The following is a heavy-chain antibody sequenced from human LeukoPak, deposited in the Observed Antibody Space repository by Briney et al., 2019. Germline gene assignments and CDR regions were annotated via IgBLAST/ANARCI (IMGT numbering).Heavy chain of an antibody. CDR3: ARDPLHYGSGIRGYYYMDV. Sequence: GGSLRLSCAASGFTFSSYSMNWVRQAPGKGLEWVSSISSSSSYIYYADSVKGRFTISRDNAKNSLYLQMNSLRAEDTAVYYCARDPLHYGSGIRGYYYMDVWGKGTTVTVSS. J-gene: IGHJ6*03. D-gene: IGHD3-10*01. V-gene: IGHV3-21*01. CDR1: GFTFSSYS. CDR2: ISSSSSYI.